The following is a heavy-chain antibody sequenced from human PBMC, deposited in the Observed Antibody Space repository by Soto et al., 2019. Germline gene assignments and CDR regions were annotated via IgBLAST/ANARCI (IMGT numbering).Heavy chain of an antibody. CDR3: GRDTTTFPYYYGMEV. Sequence: QVQLVQSGAEVKKPGSSVKVSCKVSGDTFSSHNINWVRQAPGQGLEWMGRIIPTLGKPNYEQKFRDRVTISADQLTSTAYMELSSLRSDDTAVYYCGRDTTTFPYYYGMEVWGQGTTVTVSS. D-gene: IGHD1-1*01. CDR1: GDTFSSHN. V-gene: IGHV1-69*08. J-gene: IGHJ6*02. CDR2: IIPTLGKP.